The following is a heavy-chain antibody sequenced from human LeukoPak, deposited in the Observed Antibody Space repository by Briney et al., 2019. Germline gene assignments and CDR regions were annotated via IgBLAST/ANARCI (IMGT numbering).Heavy chain of an antibody. D-gene: IGHD1-26*01. V-gene: IGHV4-39*01. CDR1: GVSISSSSYY. CDR2: IYYSGST. Sequence: PSETLSLTCTVSGVSISSSSYYWGWIRQPPGKGLEWIGSIYYSGSTYYNPSLKSRVTISVDTSKNQFSLKLSSVAAADTAVYYCAGHYSGSYYYPGYFDYWGQGTLVTVSS. J-gene: IGHJ4*02. CDR3: AGHYSGSYYYPGYFDY.